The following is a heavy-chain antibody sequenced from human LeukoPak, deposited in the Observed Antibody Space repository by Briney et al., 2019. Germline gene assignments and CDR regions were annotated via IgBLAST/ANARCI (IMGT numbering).Heavy chain of an antibody. J-gene: IGHJ4*02. Sequence: GESLKISCKGSGYSFTSYWIGWVRQMPGKGLEWMGIIYPGDSDTRYSPSFQGQVTISADKSISTAYLQWSSLKASDTAMYYCARQGAVGYCSSTSCYAALGYWGQGTLVTVSS. CDR3: ARQGAVGYCSSTSCYAALGY. CDR2: IYPGDSDT. V-gene: IGHV5-51*01. CDR1: GYSFTSYW. D-gene: IGHD2-2*01.